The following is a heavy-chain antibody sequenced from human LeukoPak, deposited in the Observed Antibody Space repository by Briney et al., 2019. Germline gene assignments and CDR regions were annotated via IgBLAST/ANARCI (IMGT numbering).Heavy chain of an antibody. D-gene: IGHD1-26*01. CDR3: TRTGIVAYYGMDV. CDR2: IRSKAYGGTT. J-gene: IGHJ6*02. CDR1: GFTFGDYA. Sequence: GGSLRLSCTASGFTFGDYAMSWVRQAPGKGLEWVGFIRSKAYGGTTEYAASVKGRFTISRDDSKSIAYLQMNSLKTEDTAVYYCTRTGIVAYYGMDVWGQGTTVTVS. V-gene: IGHV3-49*04.